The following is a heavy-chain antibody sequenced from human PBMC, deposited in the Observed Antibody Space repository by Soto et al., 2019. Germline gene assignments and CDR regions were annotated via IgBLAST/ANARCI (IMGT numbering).Heavy chain of an antibody. CDR3: ARERAGTYYYDSSGYGAFDY. CDR2: IYYSGST. Sequence: QVQLQESGPGLVKPSQTLSLTCTVSGGSISSGGYYWSWIRQHPGKGLEWIGYIYYSGSTYYNPSHKSRVTISVDTSKNQFSLKLSSVTAADTAVYYCARERAGTYYYDSSGYGAFDYWGQGTLVTVSS. CDR1: GGSISSGGYY. V-gene: IGHV4-31*03. D-gene: IGHD3-22*01. J-gene: IGHJ4*02.